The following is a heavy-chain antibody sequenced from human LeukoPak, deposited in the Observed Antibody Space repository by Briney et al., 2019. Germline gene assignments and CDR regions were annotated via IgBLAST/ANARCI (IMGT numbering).Heavy chain of an antibody. CDR3: AREVGIAALGNFDY. CDR2: IYYSGST. V-gene: IGHV4-31*03. D-gene: IGHD6-13*01. Sequence: SQTLSLTRTVSGGSLSSGGYYWRWIRQHPGKGLEWIAFIYYSGSTYYNPSLKSRVTISVDTSKNQFSLKLSSVTAADTAVYYCAREVGIAALGNFDYWGQGNLVTVSS. J-gene: IGHJ4*02. CDR1: GGSLSSGGYY.